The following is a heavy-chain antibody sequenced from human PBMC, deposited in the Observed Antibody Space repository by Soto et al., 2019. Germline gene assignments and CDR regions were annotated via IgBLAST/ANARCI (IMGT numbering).Heavy chain of an antibody. CDR2: IRSKAYGGTT. J-gene: IGHJ3*02. Sequence: PGGSLRLSCTASGFTFGDYAMSWFRQAPGKGLEWVGFIRSKAYGGTTEYAASVKGRFTISRDDSKSTAYLQMNSLKTEDTAVYYCSQDDSSGYYPSPFHPNPRRIWGQGTMVTVSS. D-gene: IGHD3-22*01. V-gene: IGHV3-49*03. CDR3: SQDDSSGYYPSPFHPNPRRI. CDR1: GFTFGDYA.